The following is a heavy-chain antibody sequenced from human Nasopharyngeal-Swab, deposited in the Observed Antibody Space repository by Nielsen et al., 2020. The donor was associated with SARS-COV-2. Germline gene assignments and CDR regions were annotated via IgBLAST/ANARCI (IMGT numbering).Heavy chain of an antibody. CDR3: VREGCGGGNCYHNNWFGP. Sequence: GESLKISCAASGFTFSMHNMNWVRQAPGKGLEWISYISGGSRTIYHADSVKGRFTISRDNAEESLFLQINSLRAEDTAVYYCVREGCGGGNCYHNNWFGPWGRGTLVTVSS. V-gene: IGHV3-48*04. CDR2: ISGGSRTI. J-gene: IGHJ5*02. CDR1: GFTFSMHN. D-gene: IGHD2-15*01.